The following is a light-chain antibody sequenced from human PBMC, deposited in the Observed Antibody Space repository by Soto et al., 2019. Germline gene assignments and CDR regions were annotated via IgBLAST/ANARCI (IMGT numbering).Light chain of an antibody. CDR1: QSVNSD. V-gene: IGKV3-15*01. J-gene: IGKJ1*01. CDR3: QQNNNLPRT. Sequence: ETVMTQSPATLSVSPGERATLSCRASQSVNSDLAWYQKKPGQAPRLLIYGASTRATGIPARFSGGGSGTEFTLTISSLQSEDFAVYYCQQNNNLPRTFGQGTKVEIK. CDR2: GAS.